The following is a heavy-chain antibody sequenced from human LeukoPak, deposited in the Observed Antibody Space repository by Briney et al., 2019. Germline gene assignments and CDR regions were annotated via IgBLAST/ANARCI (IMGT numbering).Heavy chain of an antibody. CDR1: GGSFSGYY. V-gene: IGHV4-34*01. CDR2: INHSGST. J-gene: IGHJ4*02. CDR3: ARWRDDYSAIY. Sequence: SETLSLTCAVYGGSFSGYYWSWIRQPPGKGLEWIGEINHSGSTNYNPSLKSRVTISVDTSKNQFSLKLSSVTAADTAVYYCARWRDDYSAIYWGQGTLVTVSS. D-gene: IGHD3-16*01.